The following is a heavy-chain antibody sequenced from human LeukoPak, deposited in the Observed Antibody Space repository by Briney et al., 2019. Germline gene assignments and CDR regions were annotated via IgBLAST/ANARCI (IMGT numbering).Heavy chain of an antibody. D-gene: IGHD1-26*01. CDR2: IYYSGST. CDR1: GGSISSHY. J-gene: IGHJ4*02. CDR3: ARVGSYYYDY. Sequence: SETLSLTCTVSGGSISSHYWSWIRQPPGKGLEWIGYIYYSGSTNYNPSLKSRVTTSLDTSKNQFSLKLSSVTASDTAVYYCARVGSYYYDYWGQGTLVTVSS. V-gene: IGHV4-59*11.